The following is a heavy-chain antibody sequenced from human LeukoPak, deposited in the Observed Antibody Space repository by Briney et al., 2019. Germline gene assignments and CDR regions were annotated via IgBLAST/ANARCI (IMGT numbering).Heavy chain of an antibody. CDR2: IIPILGIA. D-gene: IGHD3-3*01. V-gene: IGHV1-69*04. J-gene: IGHJ4*02. CDR3: ARGSGYLNFDY. CDR1: GGTFGSYA. Sequence: GASVKVSCKASGGTFGSYAISWVRQAPGQGLEWMGRIIPILGIANYAQKFQGRVTITADKSTSTAYMELSSLRSEDTAVYYCARGSGYLNFDYWGQGTLVTVSS.